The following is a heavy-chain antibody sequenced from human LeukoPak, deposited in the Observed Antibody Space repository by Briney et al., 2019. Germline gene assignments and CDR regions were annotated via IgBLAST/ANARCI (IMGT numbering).Heavy chain of an antibody. Sequence: ASVKVSCKASGYTFSGYYLHWVRQAPGPGLEWMGWISPTSGGTNYAQKFQGRVTMTRDTSISTAYMELSRLRSDDTALYYCARDHDHSYDYWGQGTLVTVSS. V-gene: IGHV1-2*02. CDR3: ARDHDHSYDY. CDR1: GYTFSGYY. D-gene: IGHD3-3*01. J-gene: IGHJ4*02. CDR2: ISPTSGGT.